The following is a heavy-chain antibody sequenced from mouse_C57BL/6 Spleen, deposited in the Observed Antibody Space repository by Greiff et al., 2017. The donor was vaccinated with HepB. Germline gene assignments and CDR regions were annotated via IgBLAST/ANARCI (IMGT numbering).Heavy chain of an antibody. V-gene: IGHV5-16*01. CDR2: INYDGSST. J-gene: IGHJ4*01. Sequence: EVHLVESEGGLVQPGSSMKLSCTASGFTFSDYYMAWVRQVPEKGLEWVANINYDGSSTYYLDSLKSRFIISRDNAKNILYLQMSSLKSEDTATYYCARGGGGYYAYYAMDYWGQGTSVTVSS. D-gene: IGHD2-3*01. CDR3: ARGGGGYYAYYAMDY. CDR1: GFTFSDYY.